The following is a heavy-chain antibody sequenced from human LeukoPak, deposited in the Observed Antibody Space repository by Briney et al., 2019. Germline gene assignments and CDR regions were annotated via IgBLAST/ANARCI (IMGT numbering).Heavy chain of an antibody. CDR1: GGSVSTNNYY. D-gene: IGHD6-25*01. Sequence: KPSETLSLTCTVSGGSVSTNNYYWGWIRQSPGKGLEWIGSIYYSGTTYYNPSPKSPVTISVDTSKNQISLKLNSVTAADTGLYYCARHELTGFSSAHWFDPWGQGTLVTVSS. V-gene: IGHV4-39*01. CDR3: ARHELTGFSSAHWFDP. CDR2: IYYSGTT. J-gene: IGHJ5*02.